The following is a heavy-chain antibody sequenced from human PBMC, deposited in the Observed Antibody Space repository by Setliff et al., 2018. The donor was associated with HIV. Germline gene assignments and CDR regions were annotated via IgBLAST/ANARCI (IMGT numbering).Heavy chain of an antibody. D-gene: IGHD7-27*01. CDR3: ARWGNYYYYMDV. J-gene: IGHJ6*03. CDR1: GFTFSRSA. CDR2: ISNDGSNK. Sequence: PGGSLRLSCAASGFTFSRSAVHWVRQAPGKGLEWVAVISNDGSNKVYADSVKGRFTISRDNSKNTVYLQMNSLRAEDTAVYYCARWGNYYYYMDVWGKGTTVTVSS. V-gene: IGHV3-30*07.